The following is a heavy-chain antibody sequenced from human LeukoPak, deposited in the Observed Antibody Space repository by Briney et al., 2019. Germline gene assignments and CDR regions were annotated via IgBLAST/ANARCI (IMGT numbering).Heavy chain of an antibody. Sequence: GGSLTLSCAASGFTFSDYWMHWVRQAPGKGLVWVSSISSSSSYIYYADSVKGRFTISRDNAKNSLYLQMNSLRAEDTAVYYCAELGITMIGGVWGKGTTVTISS. J-gene: IGHJ6*04. CDR3: AELGITMIGGV. CDR2: ISSSSSYI. V-gene: IGHV3-21*01. D-gene: IGHD3-10*02. CDR1: GFTFSDYW.